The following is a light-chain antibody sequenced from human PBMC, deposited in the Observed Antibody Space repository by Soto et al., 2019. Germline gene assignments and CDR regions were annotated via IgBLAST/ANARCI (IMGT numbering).Light chain of an antibody. V-gene: IGLV2-14*01. J-gene: IGLJ1*01. CDR2: DVS. Sequence: QSVLTQPASVSGSPGQSITISCTGTSSDVGGYNYVSWYQQHPGKAPKLMIYDVSNRPSGVSNRFSGSKSGNTASLTISGLQAEDEADYYCRSYTSTSTLVFTTGTKVTVL. CDR1: SSDVGGYNY. CDR3: RSYTSTSTLV.